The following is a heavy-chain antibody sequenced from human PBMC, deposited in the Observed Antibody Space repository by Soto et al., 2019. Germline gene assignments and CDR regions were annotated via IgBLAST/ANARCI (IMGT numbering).Heavy chain of an antibody. CDR1: GYTFTGYY. J-gene: IGHJ1*01. CDR2: INPNSGGT. CDR3: ARVAAYYYDSSGYYA. Sequence: GASVKVSCKASGYTFTGYYMHWVRQAPGQGLEWMGWINPNSGGTNYAQKFQGRVTMTRDTSISTAYMELSRLRSDDTAVYYCARVAAYYYDSSGYYAWGQGTLVTVSS. V-gene: IGHV1-2*02. D-gene: IGHD3-22*01.